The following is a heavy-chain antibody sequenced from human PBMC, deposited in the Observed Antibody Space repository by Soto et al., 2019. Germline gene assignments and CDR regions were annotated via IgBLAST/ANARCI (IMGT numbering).Heavy chain of an antibody. CDR3: ARDMYSSTWNNWFDP. V-gene: IGHV6-1*01. CDR1: GDSVSSNSAA. CDR2: TYYRSKWYN. D-gene: IGHD6-13*01. Sequence: PSQTLSLTCVISGDSVSSNSAAWNWIRQSPSRGLEWLGRTYYRSKWYNDYAVSLKSRITINPDTSKNQFSLQLNSVTPEDTAVYYCARDMYSSTWNNWFDPWGQGTLVTVSS. J-gene: IGHJ5*02.